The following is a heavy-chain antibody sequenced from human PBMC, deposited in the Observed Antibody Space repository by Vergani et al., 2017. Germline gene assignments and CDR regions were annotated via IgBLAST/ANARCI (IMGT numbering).Heavy chain of an antibody. J-gene: IGHJ5*02. CDR3: ARVGASYYDCSGYTYTPAGWFDP. D-gene: IGHD3-22*01. V-gene: IGHV5-10-1*03. Sequence: EVQLVQSGAEVKKPGESLRISCKGSGYSLNSYWISWLRQMPGKGVEWMGSIDPSDSCTNYSQSFQGHVTISADKSIRPDYLQRSSLKASDTAMYYCARVGASYYDCSGYTYTPAGWFDPWGQGTLVTVSS. CDR2: IDPSDSCT. CDR1: GYSLNSYW.